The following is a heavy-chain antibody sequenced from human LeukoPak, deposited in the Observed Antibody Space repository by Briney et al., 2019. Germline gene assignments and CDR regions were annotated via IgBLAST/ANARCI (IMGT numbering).Heavy chain of an antibody. V-gene: IGHV3-30*03. Sequence: GGSLRLSCAASGFTFSSYGMHWVRQAPGKGLEWVAVILYDGSSKYYADSVKGRFTISRDNSKNTLYLQMNSLRAEDTAVYYCARYSSSWSAGWFDPWSQGTLVTVAS. D-gene: IGHD6-13*01. CDR2: ILYDGSSK. CDR1: GFTFSSYG. J-gene: IGHJ5*02. CDR3: ARYSSSWSAGWFDP.